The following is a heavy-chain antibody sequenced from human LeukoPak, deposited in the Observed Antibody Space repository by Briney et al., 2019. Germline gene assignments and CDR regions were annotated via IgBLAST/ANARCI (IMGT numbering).Heavy chain of an antibody. CDR1: GGSISSYY. CDR2: IYTSGST. V-gene: IGHV4-4*07. CDR3: AREVRDSGYDWNFDY. J-gene: IGHJ4*02. Sequence: TSETLSLTCTVSGGSISSYYWSWIRQPAGKGLEWIGRIYTSGSTNYNPSLKSRVTISVDKSKNQFSLKLSSVTAADTAVYYCAREVRDSGYDWNFDYWGQGTLVTVSS. D-gene: IGHD5-12*01.